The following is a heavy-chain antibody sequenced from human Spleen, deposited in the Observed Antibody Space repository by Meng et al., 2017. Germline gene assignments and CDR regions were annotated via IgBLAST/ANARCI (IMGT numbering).Heavy chain of an antibody. Sequence: QVRLVSSGDEVKRPGSVLSVYRYAAGYTFPDYWLHWVRRAPGQGLGWFVWINPKRGDTHYAQRFQGRVTMTGETSISTAYMELSGLRSDDTAMYYCARDEDISAAGKLFGDYWGQGTLVTVSS. CDR3: ARDEDISAAGKLFGDY. CDR2: INPKRGDT. V-gene: IGHV1-2*02. CDR1: GYTFPDYW. D-gene: IGHD6-13*01. J-gene: IGHJ4*02.